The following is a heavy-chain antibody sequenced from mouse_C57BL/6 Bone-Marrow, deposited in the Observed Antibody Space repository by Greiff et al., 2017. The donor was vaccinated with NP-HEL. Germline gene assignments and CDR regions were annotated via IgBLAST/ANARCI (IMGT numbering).Heavy chain of an antibody. CDR3: ARRGYYDYDGPWFAY. CDR2: INPSSGYT. CDR1: GYTFTSYW. V-gene: IGHV1-7*01. J-gene: IGHJ3*01. Sequence: QVQLKESGAELAKPGASVKLSCKASGYTFTSYWMHWVKQRPGQGLEWIGYINPSSGYTKYNQKFKDKATLTADKSSSTAYMQLSSRTYEDSAVYYCARRGYYDYDGPWFAYWGQGTLVTVSA. D-gene: IGHD2-4*01.